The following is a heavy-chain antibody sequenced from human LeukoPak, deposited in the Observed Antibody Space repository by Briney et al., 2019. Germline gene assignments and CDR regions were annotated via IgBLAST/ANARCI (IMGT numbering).Heavy chain of an antibody. J-gene: IGHJ4*02. CDR3: AKAYSSGWYRLTYFDY. CDR1: GFTFSSYA. D-gene: IGHD6-19*01. V-gene: IGHV3-23*01. CDR2: ISGSGGST. Sequence: GGSLRLSCAASGFTFSSYAMHWVRQAPGKGLEWVSAISGSGGSTYYADSVKGRFTISRDNSKNTLYLQMNSLRAEDTAVYYCAKAYSSGWYRLTYFDYWGQGTLVTVSS.